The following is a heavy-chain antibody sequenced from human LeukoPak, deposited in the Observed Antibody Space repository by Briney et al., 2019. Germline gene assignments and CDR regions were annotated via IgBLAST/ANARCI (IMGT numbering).Heavy chain of an antibody. V-gene: IGHV4-59*12. CDR1: GGSINSYY. D-gene: IGHD2-2*01. J-gene: IGHJ4*02. Sequence: SETLSLTCIVSGGSINSYYWSWIRQPPGKGLEWIAHIYFSGSTNYNPSLKTRVTISLDTSKNQFSLKLSSVTAADTAVYYCARYQGYFDYWGQGTLVTVSS. CDR3: ARYQGYFDY. CDR2: IYFSGST.